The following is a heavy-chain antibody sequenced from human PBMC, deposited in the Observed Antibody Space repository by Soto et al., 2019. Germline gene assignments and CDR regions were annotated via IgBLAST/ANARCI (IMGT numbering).Heavy chain of an antibody. J-gene: IGHJ4*02. CDR3: AKVGCSSTSCYALEY. CDR1: GFTFDDYA. CDR2: ISWNSGSI. D-gene: IGHD2-2*01. Sequence: EVQLVESGGGLVQPGRSLRLSCAASGFTFDDYAMHWVRQAPGKGLEWVSGISWNSGSIGYADSVKGRFTISRDNAKNSLYLQMNSLRAEDTALYYCAKVGCSSTSCYALEYWGKGTMVTVSS. V-gene: IGHV3-9*01.